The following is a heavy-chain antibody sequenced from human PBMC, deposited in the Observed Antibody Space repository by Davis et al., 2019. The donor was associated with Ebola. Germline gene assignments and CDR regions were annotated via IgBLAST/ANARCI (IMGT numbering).Heavy chain of an antibody. CDR1: GFTFRTYS. D-gene: IGHD1-26*01. V-gene: IGHV3-48*02. CDR3: ARDIGELGWNYFDY. CDR2: ISSSSSTI. J-gene: IGHJ4*02. Sequence: GESLKISCAASGFTFRTYSMNWVRQAPGKGLEWVSYISSSSSTIYYADSVKGRFTISRDNAKNSLYLQMNSLRDEDTAVYYCARDIGELGWNYFDYWGQGTLVTVSS.